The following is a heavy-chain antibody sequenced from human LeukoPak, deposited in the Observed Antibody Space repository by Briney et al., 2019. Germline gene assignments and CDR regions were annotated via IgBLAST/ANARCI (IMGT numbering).Heavy chain of an antibody. CDR2: IYYSGST. J-gene: IGHJ3*02. CDR1: GGSISSGDYY. V-gene: IGHV4-30-4*08. CDR3: ARDNDYYDSSGNDAFDI. Sequence: PSQTLSLTCTVSGGSISSGDYYWSWIRQPPGKGLEWIGYIYYSGSTYYNPSLKSRVTISVDTSKNQFSLKLSSVTAADTAVYYCARDNDYYDSSGNDAFDIWGQGTMVTVSS. D-gene: IGHD3-22*01.